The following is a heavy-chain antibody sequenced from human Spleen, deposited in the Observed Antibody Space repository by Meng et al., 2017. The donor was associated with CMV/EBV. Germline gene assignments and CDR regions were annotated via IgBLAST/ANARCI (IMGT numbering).Heavy chain of an antibody. J-gene: IGHJ4*02. D-gene: IGHD2-8*02. CDR2: ISGSGGSI. Sequence: DVQLLESGGGFVQPGGSLRLSCAAPGFTFSNYAMGGVRQAPGKGLEWVSSISGSGGSIYYADSVNGRFTISRDNSKNTLYLQMNSLRADDTAVYYCAKRVRPTGGPFDYWGQGTLVTVSS. CDR1: GFTFSNYA. CDR3: AKRVRPTGGPFDY. V-gene: IGHV3-23*01.